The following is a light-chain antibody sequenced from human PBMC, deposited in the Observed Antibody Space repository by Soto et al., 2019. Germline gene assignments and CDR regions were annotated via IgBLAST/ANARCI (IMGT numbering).Light chain of an antibody. Sequence: DLQITQSPSSLSASVGDRVTITCRASQSISSYLNWYQQKPGKAPKLLIYKASSLESGVPSRFSGSGSGTEFTLTISSLQPDDFATYYCQQYNSYLWTFGQGTKVDI. CDR2: KAS. CDR3: QQYNSYLWT. J-gene: IGKJ1*01. CDR1: QSISSY. V-gene: IGKV1-5*03.